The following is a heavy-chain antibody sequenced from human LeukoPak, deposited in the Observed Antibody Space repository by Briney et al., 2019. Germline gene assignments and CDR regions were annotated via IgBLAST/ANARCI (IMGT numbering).Heavy chain of an antibody. D-gene: IGHD3-10*01. Sequence: GASVKVSCKASGYTITSYYMHWVRQATGQGLEWMGWMNPNSGNTGYAQKFQGRVTITRNTSISTAYMELSSLRAEDTALYYCAIDSGSSSSPKPFDYWGQGTLVTVSS. CDR1: GYTITSYY. V-gene: IGHV1-8*03. CDR3: AIDSGSSSSPKPFDY. CDR2: MNPNSGNT. J-gene: IGHJ4*02.